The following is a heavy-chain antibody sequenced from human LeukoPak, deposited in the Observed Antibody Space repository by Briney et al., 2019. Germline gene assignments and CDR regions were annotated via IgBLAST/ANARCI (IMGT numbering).Heavy chain of an antibody. CDR2: IYHSGST. CDR3: ARVGANNWFDP. V-gene: IGHV4-30-4*01. J-gene: IGHJ5*02. Sequence: SETLSLTCTVSGGSISSGDYYWSWIRQPPGKGLEWIGYIYHSGSTYYNPSLKSRVTISVDRSKNQFSLKLSSVTAADTAVYYCARVGANNWFDPWGQGTLVTVSS. D-gene: IGHD1-26*01. CDR1: GGSISSGDYY.